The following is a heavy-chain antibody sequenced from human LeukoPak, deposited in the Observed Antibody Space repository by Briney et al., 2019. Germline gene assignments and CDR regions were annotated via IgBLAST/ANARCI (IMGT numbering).Heavy chain of an antibody. CDR1: GYTFTSYG. Sequence: ASVKVSCKASGYTFTSYGISWVRQAPGQGLEWMGWISAYNGNTNYAQKLQGRVTMTTDTSTSTAYTELRSLRSDDTAVYYCARLGIVGSGSYTSLYYYYYGMDVWGQGTTVTVSS. D-gene: IGHD3-10*01. J-gene: IGHJ6*02. V-gene: IGHV1-18*01. CDR3: ARLGIVGSGSYTSLYYYYYGMDV. CDR2: ISAYNGNT.